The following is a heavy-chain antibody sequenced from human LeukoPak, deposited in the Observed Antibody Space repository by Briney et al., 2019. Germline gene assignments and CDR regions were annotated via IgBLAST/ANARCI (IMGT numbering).Heavy chain of an antibody. J-gene: IGHJ4*02. CDR1: GFTFSSYA. D-gene: IGHD6-19*01. CDR3: AKDRTIAVTGHSYSFDY. CDR2: ISYDGSNK. Sequence: GGSLRLSCAASGFTFSSYAMHWVRQAPGKGLEWEAVISYDGSNKYYADSVKGRFTISRDNVKNSLFLHLNSLRAEDTALYYCAKDRTIAVTGHSYSFDYWGQGTLVTVSS. V-gene: IGHV3-30-3*01.